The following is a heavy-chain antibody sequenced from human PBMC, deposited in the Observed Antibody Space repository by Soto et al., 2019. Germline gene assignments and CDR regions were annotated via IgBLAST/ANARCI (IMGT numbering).Heavy chain of an antibody. D-gene: IGHD4-17*01. J-gene: IGHJ6*02. CDR2: IYSGGST. CDR3: TYGDYPSYYGMDV. CDR1: GFTVSSNY. V-gene: IGHV3-66*01. Sequence: EVQLVESGGGLVQPGGSLRLSCAASGFTVSSNYMSWVRQAPGKGLEWVSVIYSGGSTYYADSVKGRFTISRDNSKNKLYLQMNSLRAEDTAVYYCTYGDYPSYYGMDVWGQGTTVTVSS.